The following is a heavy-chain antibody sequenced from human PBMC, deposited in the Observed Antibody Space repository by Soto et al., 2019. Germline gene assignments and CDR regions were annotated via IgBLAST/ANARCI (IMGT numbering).Heavy chain of an antibody. CDR2: LSYNGGT. Sequence: SETLSLTCTVSGASISSNHYFWDWLRQPPGEGLEWIGSLSYNGGTDYNPSLKSRVSISGHSSTNQFSLSLRLTSSAAADTAVYYCARRGDFSRGGGFDYWGQGTLVTVS. CDR1: GASISSNHYF. CDR3: ARRGDFSRGGGFDY. J-gene: IGHJ4*02. V-gene: IGHV4-39*01. D-gene: IGHD6-25*01.